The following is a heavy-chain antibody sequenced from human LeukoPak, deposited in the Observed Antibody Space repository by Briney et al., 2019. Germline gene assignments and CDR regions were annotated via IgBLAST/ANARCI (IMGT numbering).Heavy chain of an antibody. CDR1: GGSISSYY. J-gene: IGHJ4*02. V-gene: IGHV4-59*12. CDR3: ARGPGSGWKVGFDY. CDR2: IYYSGST. Sequence: SETLSLTCTVSGGSISSYYWSWIRQPPGKGLEWIGYIYYSGSTNYNPSLKSRVTISVDTSKNQFSLKLGSVTAADTAVYYCARGPGSGWKVGFDYWGQGTLVTVSS. D-gene: IGHD6-19*01.